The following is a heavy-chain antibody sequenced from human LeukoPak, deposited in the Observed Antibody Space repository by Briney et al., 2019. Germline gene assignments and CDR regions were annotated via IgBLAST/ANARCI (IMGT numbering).Heavy chain of an antibody. CDR3: ARDSPYSSSWQLYYYYGMDV. V-gene: IGHV3-33*01. D-gene: IGHD6-13*01. J-gene: IGHJ6*04. Sequence: GRSLRLSCAASGFTFSSYGMHWVRQAPGKGLGWVVVIWYDGSNKYYADSVKGRFTISRDNSKNTLYLQMNSLRAEDTAVYYCARDSPYSSSWQLYYYYGMDVWGKGTAVTVSS. CDR1: GFTFSSYG. CDR2: IWYDGSNK.